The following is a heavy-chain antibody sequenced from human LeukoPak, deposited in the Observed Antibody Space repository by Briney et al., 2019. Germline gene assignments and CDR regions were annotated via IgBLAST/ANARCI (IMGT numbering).Heavy chain of an antibody. CDR2: MNPSSGNT. Sequence: ASVKVSCKASGYTFTSYDINWVRQATGQGLEWMGWMNPSSGNTGYAQKFQGRVTMTRNTSISTAYMELSSLRSEDTAVYYCARGRKWLRALDYWGQGTLVTVSS. D-gene: IGHD5-12*01. CDR3: ARGRKWLRALDY. J-gene: IGHJ4*02. V-gene: IGHV1-8*01. CDR1: GYTFTSYD.